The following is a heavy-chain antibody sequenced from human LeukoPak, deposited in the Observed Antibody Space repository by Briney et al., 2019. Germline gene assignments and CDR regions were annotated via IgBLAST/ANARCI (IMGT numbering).Heavy chain of an antibody. Sequence: SETLSLTCTVSGGSISSGGYYWSWIRQHPGKGLEWIGSIYYSGSTYYNPSLKSRVTISVDTSKNQFSLKLSSVTAADTAVYYCARDSRYYGSGGLFDPWGQGTLVTVSS. CDR1: GGSISSGGYY. V-gene: IGHV4-39*07. CDR2: IYYSGST. CDR3: ARDSRYYGSGGLFDP. J-gene: IGHJ5*02. D-gene: IGHD3-10*01.